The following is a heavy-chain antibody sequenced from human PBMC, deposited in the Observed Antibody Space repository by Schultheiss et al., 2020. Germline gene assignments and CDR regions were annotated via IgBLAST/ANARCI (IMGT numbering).Heavy chain of an antibody. V-gene: IGHV4-39*01. Sequence: SESLSLTCTDSGGTISSSSYYWGWIRQPPGKGLEWIVSIYYSGSTYYNPYLKSRVTIPVDTSKNQFSLKLSSVTAADTAVYFCARGDNIRLVELCAFDIWGEGTTVTVSS. D-gene: IGHD3-16*01. CDR1: GGTISSSSYY. J-gene: IGHJ3*02. CDR3: ARGDNIRLVELCAFDI. CDR2: IYYSGST.